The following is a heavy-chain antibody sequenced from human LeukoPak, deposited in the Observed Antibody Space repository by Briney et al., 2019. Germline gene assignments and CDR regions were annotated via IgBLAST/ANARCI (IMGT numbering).Heavy chain of an antibody. V-gene: IGHV4-38-2*02. CDR3: ARDRPLLSGWSWFDP. J-gene: IGHJ5*02. CDR1: GSSINSGYY. CDR2: FYHSGST. Sequence: SETLSLTCAVSGSSINSGYYWGWIRQPSGKGLEWIATFYHSGSTYYNPSLRGRVTISVDTSKNQFSLEMTSVTAADTAVYYCARDRPLLSGWSWFDPWGQGTLVTVSS. D-gene: IGHD6-19*01.